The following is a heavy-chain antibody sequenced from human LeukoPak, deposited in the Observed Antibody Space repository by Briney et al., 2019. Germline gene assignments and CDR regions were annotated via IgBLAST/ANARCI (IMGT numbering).Heavy chain of an antibody. CDR3: VRHVHSGWYWVY. V-gene: IGHV4-39*01. Sequence: PSETLSLTCTVSGDSISSSTYYWAWIRQPPGKGLEWIGSFSYGGNTYYKSSLKSRLTISVDTSKNQFSLKLSSVTAADTSVYYCVRHVHSGWYWVYWGQGTLVTVSS. J-gene: IGHJ4*02. D-gene: IGHD6-19*01. CDR1: GDSISSSTYY. CDR2: FSYGGNT.